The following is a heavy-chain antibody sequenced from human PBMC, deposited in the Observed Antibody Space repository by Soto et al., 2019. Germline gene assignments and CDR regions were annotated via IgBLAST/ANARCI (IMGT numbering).Heavy chain of an antibody. Sequence: QAGGSLRLSCSASGFTFNSYAMHWVRQAPGKGLEFVSAISSYGADTYYADSVKGRFATSRDNSKNTLYLQMSSLRAEDTALYYCVKEGYMRSDWYGQFDYWGQGALVTVSS. J-gene: IGHJ4*02. CDR3: VKEGYMRSDWYGQFDY. CDR1: GFTFNSYA. CDR2: ISSYGADT. V-gene: IGHV3-64D*06. D-gene: IGHD6-19*01.